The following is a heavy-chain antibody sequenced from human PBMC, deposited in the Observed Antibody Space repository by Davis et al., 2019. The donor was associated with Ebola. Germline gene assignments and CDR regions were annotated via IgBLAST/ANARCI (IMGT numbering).Heavy chain of an antibody. CDR2: IYHCMTS. D-gene: IGHD4-17*01. CDR3: VRASDGDYFFDY. CDR1: GDSMSSIRFY. J-gene: IGHJ4*02. Sequence: MPSETLSLTCSVSGDSMSSIRFYWGWIRQPPGRGLEWIGHIYHCMTSHYSSSLRGRVTISLDRSRNQFSLQMTSVTASDTATYYCVRASDGDYFFDYWGQGTLVSISS. V-gene: IGHV4-39*02.